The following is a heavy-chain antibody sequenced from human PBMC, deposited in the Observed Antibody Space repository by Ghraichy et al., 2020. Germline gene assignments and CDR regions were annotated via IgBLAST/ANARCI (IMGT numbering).Heavy chain of an antibody. CDR2: IIHSGST. CDR1: GGSFSGYY. D-gene: IGHD4-17*01. CDR3: ARGTHLHDYGEFLWGFPKGAFDV. V-gene: IGHV4-34*01. J-gene: IGHJ3*01. Sequence: SETLSLTCAVYGGSFSGYYWSWIRQPPGKGLEWIGEIIHSGSTNYNPSLKSRVTTSVDTSKKQFSLNLSSVTAADTAVYYCARGTHLHDYGEFLWGFPKGAFDVWGQGTMVTVSS.